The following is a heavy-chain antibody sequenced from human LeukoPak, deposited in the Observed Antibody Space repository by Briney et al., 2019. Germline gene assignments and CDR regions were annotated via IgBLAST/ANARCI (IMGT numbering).Heavy chain of an antibody. CDR3: ARGGGLAGTLLDY. V-gene: IGHV4-34*01. Sequence: SETLSLTCAVYGGSFSGYYWSWIRQPPGKGLEWIGEINHSGSTNYNPSLKSRVTISVDTSKNQFSLKLSSVTAADTAVYYCARGGGLAGTLLDYWGQGTLVTVSS. CDR2: INHSGST. D-gene: IGHD6-19*01. CDR1: GGSFSGYY. J-gene: IGHJ4*02.